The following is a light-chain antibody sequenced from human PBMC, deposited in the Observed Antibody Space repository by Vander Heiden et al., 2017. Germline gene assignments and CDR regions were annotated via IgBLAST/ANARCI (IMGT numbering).Light chain of an antibody. CDR2: LEGSGSY. CDR1: SGHSSYI. J-gene: IGLJ3*02. CDR3: ETWDSNTRV. V-gene: IGLV4-60*03. Sequence: QPVLTQSSSSSASLGSSVKLTRTLSSGHSSYIIALHQQQPGKAPRYLMKLEGSGSYNKGSGVPDRFSGSSSGADRYLTISSLQSEDEADYYCETWDSNTRVFGGGTKLTVL.